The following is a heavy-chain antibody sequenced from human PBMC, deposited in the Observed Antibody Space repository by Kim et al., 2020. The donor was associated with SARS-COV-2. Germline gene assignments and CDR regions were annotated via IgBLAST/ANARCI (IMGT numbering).Heavy chain of an antibody. CDR2: ISSDGNEG. CDR1: GFTFSNYC. Sequence: GGSLRLSCAASGFTFSNYCMHWVRQAPGKGLMWVSHISSDGNEGPHADSVTGRFTISSGRAKNTVFLEMDRQRAEDTAVYYCARASHYNGLEVWGQGNTVTVSS. CDR3: ARASHYNGLEV. V-gene: IGHV3-74*03. J-gene: IGHJ6*02.